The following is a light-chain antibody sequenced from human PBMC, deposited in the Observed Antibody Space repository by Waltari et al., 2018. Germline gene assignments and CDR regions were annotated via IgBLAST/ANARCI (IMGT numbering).Light chain of an antibody. Sequence: QAVLTQPSSLSASPGPSASLTCPLRRGLNAGLYRISWYHKKPGSPPQYLLRYKSDSDKQQGSGVPSRFSGSKDASANAGILLISGLHSEDEADYYCMIWHISAWVFGGGTKLTVL. V-gene: IGLV5-45*03. CDR2: YKSDSDK. CDR3: MIWHISAWV. J-gene: IGLJ3*02. CDR1: RGLNAGLYR.